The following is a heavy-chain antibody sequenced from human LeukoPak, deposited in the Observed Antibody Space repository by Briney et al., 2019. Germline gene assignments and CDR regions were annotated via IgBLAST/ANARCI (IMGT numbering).Heavy chain of an antibody. Sequence: SETLSLTCTASGYSISSGYYWGWIRQPPGKGLEWIGSIYHSGSTYYNPSLKSRVTISVDTSKNQFSLKLSSVTAAGTAVYYCARVYDSSGYYPFFDYWGQGTLVTVSS. D-gene: IGHD3-22*01. CDR3: ARVYDSSGYYPFFDY. CDR2: IYHSGST. J-gene: IGHJ4*02. CDR1: GYSISSGYY. V-gene: IGHV4-38-2*02.